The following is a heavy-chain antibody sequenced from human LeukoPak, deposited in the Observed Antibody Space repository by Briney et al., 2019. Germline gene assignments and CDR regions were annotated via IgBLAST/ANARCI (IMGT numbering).Heavy chain of an antibody. CDR3: ARDYYGSGFMDV. Sequence: SETLSLTCTVSDGSISSYYWSWIRQPPGKGLEWIGYIYYSGSTNYNPSLKSRVTISVDTSKNQFSLKLSSVTAADTAVYYCARDYYGSGFMDVWGQGTTVTVSS. CDR2: IYYSGST. J-gene: IGHJ6*02. CDR1: DGSISSYY. D-gene: IGHD3-10*01. V-gene: IGHV4-59*01.